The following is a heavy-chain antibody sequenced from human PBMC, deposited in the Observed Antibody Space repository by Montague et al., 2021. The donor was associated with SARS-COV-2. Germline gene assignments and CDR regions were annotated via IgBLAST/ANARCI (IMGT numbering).Heavy chain of an antibody. CDR1: GYSISSGYY. D-gene: IGHD2-15*01. V-gene: IGHV4-38-2*02. Sequence: SETLSLTCTVSGYSISSGYYWGWIRQPPGKGLEWIGSTYHNGSTYYNPSLKSRVTISVDTSKNQFSLKLSSVTAADTAVYYCARERRYCSGGSCYSGWFDPWGQGTLVTVSS. CDR3: ARERRYCSGGSCYSGWFDP. CDR2: TYHNGST. J-gene: IGHJ5*02.